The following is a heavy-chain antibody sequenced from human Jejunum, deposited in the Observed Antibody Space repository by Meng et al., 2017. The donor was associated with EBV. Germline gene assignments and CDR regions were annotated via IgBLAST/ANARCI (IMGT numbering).Heavy chain of an antibody. D-gene: IGHD2-2*01. CDR2: IYYSGTT. CDR3: ARPGYCGEPSCYHRERPFDY. CDR1: XGSISSSNYY. J-gene: IGHJ4*02. V-gene: IGHV4-39*01. Sequence: QLQLQESGPRLVKPSXXLSLTCIVSXGSISSSNYYWGWIRQPPGKGLEWIGSIYYSGTTHYNPSLESRVTISVDTSKNQLSLKLTYVTAADTGVYYCARPGYCGEPSCYHRERPFDYWGQGTLVTVSS.